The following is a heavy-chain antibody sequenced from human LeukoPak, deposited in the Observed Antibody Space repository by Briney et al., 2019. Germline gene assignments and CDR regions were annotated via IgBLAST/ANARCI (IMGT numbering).Heavy chain of an antibody. D-gene: IGHD4-17*01. J-gene: IGHJ4*02. Sequence: LRLSCAASGFTFSGYYWSWIRQPPGKGLEWIGEINHSGTTNYNPSLKSRVIISVDTSKNQFSLKLSSVTAADTAMYYCARVDYRDYSKDFDYWGQGTLVTVSS. CDR3: ARVDYRDYSKDFDY. CDR1: GFTFSGYY. CDR2: INHSGTT. V-gene: IGHV4-34*01.